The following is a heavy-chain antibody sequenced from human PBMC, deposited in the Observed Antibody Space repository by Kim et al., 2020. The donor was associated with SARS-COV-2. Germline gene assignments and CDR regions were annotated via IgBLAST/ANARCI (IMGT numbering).Heavy chain of an antibody. Sequence: GGSLRLSCAASGFTVSINYMNWVRQAPGKGLEWVSVIYSGGTTYYADSLKGRFTISRDNSNNTLYLQMNSLRAEDTAVFYCSGARSSSSWYTNDWGQGT. D-gene: IGHD6-13*01. CDR3: SGARSSSSWYTND. V-gene: IGHV3-66*01. J-gene: IGHJ4*02. CDR1: GFTVSINY. CDR2: IYSGGTT.